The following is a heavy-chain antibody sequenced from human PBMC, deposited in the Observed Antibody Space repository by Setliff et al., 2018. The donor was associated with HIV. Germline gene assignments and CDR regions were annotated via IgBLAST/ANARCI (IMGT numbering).Heavy chain of an antibody. CDR3: EVAGQ. J-gene: IGHJ4*02. CDR1: GGSLSGYY. Sequence: SETLSLTCAVYGGSLSGYYWSWIRQPPGKGLEWIGYIYTSGSTNYNPSLKSRVTISVDTSKNQFSLKLRSVTAADTAVYYCEVAGQWGQGTLVTVSS. V-gene: IGHV4-4*09. CDR2: IYTSGST. D-gene: IGHD6-19*01.